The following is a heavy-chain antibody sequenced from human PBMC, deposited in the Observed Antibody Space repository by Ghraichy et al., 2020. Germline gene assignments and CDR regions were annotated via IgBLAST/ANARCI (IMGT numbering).Heavy chain of an antibody. J-gene: IGHJ6*03. CDR2: IRSNDYGATT. CDR1: GFTFSNYG. CDR3: AKTPSDYYYYMDV. Sequence: GGSLRLSCTASGFTFSNYGMNWARQAPGQGLEWVSSIRSNDYGATTFYADSVNGRFTISRDDSKNTLYLQMNSLRAEDTAMYYCAKTPSDYYYYMDVWGKGTTVTVSS. D-gene: IGHD2-21*01. V-gene: IGHV3-23*01.